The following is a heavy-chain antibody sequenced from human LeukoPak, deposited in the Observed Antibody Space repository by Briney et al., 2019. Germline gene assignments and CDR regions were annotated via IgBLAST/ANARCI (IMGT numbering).Heavy chain of an antibody. V-gene: IGHV3-7*04. CDR3: ARDRYYYGAGSPILGY. J-gene: IGHJ4*02. D-gene: IGHD3-10*01. Sequence: GGSLRLSWAASGFTFSSYWMSWVRQAPGKGLEWVANIKQDGSEKYYVDSVKGRFTISRDNAKNSLYLQMNSLRAEDTAVYYCARDRYYYGAGSPILGYWGQGTLVTVSS. CDR2: IKQDGSEK. CDR1: GFTFSSYW.